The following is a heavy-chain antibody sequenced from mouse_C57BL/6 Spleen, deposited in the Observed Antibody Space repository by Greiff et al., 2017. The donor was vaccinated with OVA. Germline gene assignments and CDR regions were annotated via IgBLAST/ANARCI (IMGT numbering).Heavy chain of an antibody. J-gene: IGHJ1*03. CDR1: GYSITSGYY. D-gene: IGHD2-4*01. V-gene: IGHV3-6*01. CDR3: ASGDYDYDRYFDV. CDR2: ISYDGSN. Sequence: VQLKESGPGLVKPSQSLSLTCSVTGYSITSGYYWNWIRQFPGNKLEWMGYISYDGSNNYNPSLKNRISITRDTSKNQFFLKLNSLTTEDTATYYCASGDYDYDRYFDVWGTGTTVTVSS.